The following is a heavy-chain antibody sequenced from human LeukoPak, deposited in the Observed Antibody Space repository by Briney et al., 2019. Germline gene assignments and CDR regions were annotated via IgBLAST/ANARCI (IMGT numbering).Heavy chain of an antibody. V-gene: IGHV3-48*04. CDR2: ISSSSSTI. J-gene: IGHJ3*02. D-gene: IGHD2/OR15-2a*01. CDR3: AGDFYGHGFDI. Sequence: GGSLRLSCAASGFTFSSYSMNWVRQAPGKGLEWVSYISSSSSTIYYADSVKGRFTISRDNAKNSLYLQMNSLRAEDTAVYYCAGDFYGHGFDIWGQGTMVTVSS. CDR1: GFTFSSYS.